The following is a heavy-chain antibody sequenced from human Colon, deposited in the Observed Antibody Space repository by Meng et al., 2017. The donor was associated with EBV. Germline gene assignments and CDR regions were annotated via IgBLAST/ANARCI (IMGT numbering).Heavy chain of an antibody. J-gene: IGHJ5*02. CDR2: TYTVWRT. CDR1: VAFVVSGSYH. D-gene: IGHD3-16*01. V-gene: IGHV4-30-4*03. Sequence: VHCRTACTDLVKPPSTLSLTTTSSVAFVVSGSYHCSGVRHPPGKGLECIGYTYTVWRTYNNPSLKSRVSMSVGTPKNQFSLTLSSVTAADTAVYYCNAYTARGGGLGSWGQGTLVTVSS. CDR3: NAYTARGGGLGS.